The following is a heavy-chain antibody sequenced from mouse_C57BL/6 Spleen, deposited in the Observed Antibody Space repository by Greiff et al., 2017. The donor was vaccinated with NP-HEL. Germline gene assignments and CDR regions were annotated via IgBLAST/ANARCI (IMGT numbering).Heavy chain of an antibody. CDR1: GYTFTSYW. CDR2: ITPSNGGT. CDR3: ARGDYDYPFAY. D-gene: IGHD2-4*01. J-gene: IGHJ3*01. Sequence: QVQLQQPGTELVKPGASVKLSCKASGYTFTSYWMHWVKQRPGQGLEWIGNITPSNGGTNYNEKFKSKATLTVDKSSSTAYMQVSSLTSEDSAVYYGARGDYDYPFAYWGQGTLVTVSA. V-gene: IGHV1-53*01.